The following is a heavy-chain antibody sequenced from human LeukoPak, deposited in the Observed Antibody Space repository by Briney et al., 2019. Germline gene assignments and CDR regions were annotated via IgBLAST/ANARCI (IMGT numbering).Heavy chain of an antibody. J-gene: IGHJ4*02. D-gene: IGHD5-24*01. CDR1: GFTFIVYT. V-gene: IGHV3-30*11. CDR3: ARGSRWLQLGPFDY. CDR2: MSYDGSDN. Sequence: GGSLRLSWAASGFTFIVYTMHWGREAPGRGLEWVAVMSYDGSDNYYADSVKGRFTISRDNSRTTVYLQMNSLRAEDTDVYYCARGSRWLQLGPFDYWGQGTLVTASS.